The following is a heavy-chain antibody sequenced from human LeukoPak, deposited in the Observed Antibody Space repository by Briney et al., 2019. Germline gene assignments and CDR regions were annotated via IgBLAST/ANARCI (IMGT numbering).Heavy chain of an antibody. D-gene: IGHD2-21*01. V-gene: IGHV3-66*02. CDR1: GFTVSSYY. CDR2: IYSGGST. CDR3: GSAEVIAIFDY. Sequence: PGGSVRLSCAASGFTVSSYYMSWVRQAPGKGLEGVSIIYSGGSTYYADSVKGRFTISRDNSQNTVYLQMNSLRGEKTTAYYCGSAEVIAIFDYWGQGTLVTVSS. J-gene: IGHJ4*02.